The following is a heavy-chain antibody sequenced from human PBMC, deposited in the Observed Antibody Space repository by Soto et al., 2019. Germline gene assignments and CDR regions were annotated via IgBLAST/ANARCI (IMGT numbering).Heavy chain of an antibody. V-gene: IGHV3-23*01. CDR2: ISGSGGST. CDR3: AKYSFSLWLRYLDY. CDR1: GFTFSSYA. J-gene: IGHJ4*02. Sequence: EVQLLESGGGLVQPGGSLRLSCAASGFTFSSYAMSWVCQAPGKGLEWVSAISGSGGSTYYADSVKGRFTISRDNSKNTLYLQMNSLRAEDTAVYYCAKYSFSLWLRYLDYWGQGTLVTVSS. D-gene: IGHD6-19*01.